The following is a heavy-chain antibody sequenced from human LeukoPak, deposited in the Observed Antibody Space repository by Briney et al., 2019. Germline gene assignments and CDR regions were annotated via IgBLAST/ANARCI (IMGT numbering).Heavy chain of an antibody. CDR1: GFTFDVST. V-gene: IGHV3-73*01. Sequence: PGGSLRLSCAASGFTFDVSTIHWVRQASGKGLEWVGRIRGKAETYATAYAASVKGRFTVSRDDSENTAYLQMNSLKTDDTAVYYCTRRRDSSGEWYFDFWGRGTLVTVSS. CDR2: IRGKAETYAT. CDR3: TRRRDSSGEWYFDF. D-gene: IGHD3/OR15-3a*01. J-gene: IGHJ2*01.